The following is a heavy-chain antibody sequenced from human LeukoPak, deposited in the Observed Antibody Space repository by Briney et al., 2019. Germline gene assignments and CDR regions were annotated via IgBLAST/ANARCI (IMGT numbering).Heavy chain of an antibody. J-gene: IGHJ6*02. D-gene: IGHD5-18*01. CDR1: GFTVTSYS. Sequence: GGSLRLSCVASGFTVTSYSMNWVRQAPGKGLEWVSYISCSTSSIYYADSVKGRFTISRDNAKNSLYLQMNSLRADDTAVYYCARETAYYYGMDVWGQGTTVTVSS. V-gene: IGHV3-48*01. CDR2: ISCSTSSI. CDR3: ARETAYYYGMDV.